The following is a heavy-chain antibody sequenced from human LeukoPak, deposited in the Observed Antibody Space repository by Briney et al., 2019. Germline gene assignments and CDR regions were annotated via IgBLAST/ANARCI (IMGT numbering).Heavy chain of an antibody. V-gene: IGHV3-23*01. CDR3: AKDCSSGWYFFSYFDY. D-gene: IGHD6-19*01. CDR2: ISGSGGST. CDR1: GFTFSSYA. J-gene: IGHJ4*02. Sequence: GGSLRLSCAASGFTFSSYAMSWVRQAPGKGLKWVSAISGSGGSTYYADSVKGRFTISRDNSKNTLYLQMNSLRAEDTAVYYCAKDCSSGWYFFSYFDYWGQGTLVTVSS.